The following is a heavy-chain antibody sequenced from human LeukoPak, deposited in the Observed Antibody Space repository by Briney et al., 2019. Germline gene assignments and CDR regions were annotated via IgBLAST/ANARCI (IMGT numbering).Heavy chain of an antibody. Sequence: GGSLRLSCAGSGLTFSNHAMTWVRQAPGKGLEYVAESSGSGRDTYYADSVQGRFTISRDNSKNTLYLQMNSLRAEDTAVYYCAKSDIVATIPNFDYWGQGTLVTVSS. D-gene: IGHD5-12*01. CDR1: GLTFSNHA. CDR3: AKSDIVATIPNFDY. J-gene: IGHJ4*02. CDR2: SSGSGRDT. V-gene: IGHV3-23*01.